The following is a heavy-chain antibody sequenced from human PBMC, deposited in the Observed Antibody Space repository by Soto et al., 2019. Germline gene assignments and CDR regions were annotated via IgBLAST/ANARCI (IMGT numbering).Heavy chain of an antibody. CDR3: ASSSGWRDYFDY. Sequence: VRQAPGKGLEWVSAISDSGGSTYYADSVKGRFTISRDNSKNTLYLQMNSLRAEDTAVYYCASSSGWRDYFDYWGQGTLVTAPQ. V-gene: IGHV3-23*01. CDR2: ISDSGGST. J-gene: IGHJ4*02. D-gene: IGHD6-19*01.